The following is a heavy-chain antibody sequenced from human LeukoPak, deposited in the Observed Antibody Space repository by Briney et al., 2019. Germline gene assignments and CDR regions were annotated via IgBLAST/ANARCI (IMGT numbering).Heavy chain of an antibody. J-gene: IGHJ4*02. CDR1: GFTFSSYS. D-gene: IGHD3-3*01. Sequence: GGSLRLSCAASGFTFSSYSMNWVRQAPGKGLEWVSSISSSSSYIYYADSVKGRFTISRDNAKNSLSLEMNSLRAEDTAVYYCARGHSYDFWSGYSDYWGQGTLVTVSS. CDR2: ISSSSSYI. V-gene: IGHV3-21*01. CDR3: ARGHSYDFWSGYSDY.